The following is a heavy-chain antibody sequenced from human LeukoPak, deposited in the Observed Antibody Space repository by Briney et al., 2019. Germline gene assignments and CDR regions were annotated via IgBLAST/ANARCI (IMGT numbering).Heavy chain of an antibody. J-gene: IGHJ4*02. Sequence: GGSLRLSCAASGFTFSGYSMNWVRQAPGKGLEWVSYISKSSSTIYYADSVKGRFTISRDNAKNSLYLQMNSLRAEDTAVYYCAKEVSWFPVDYWGQGTLVTVSS. CDR3: AKEVSWFPVDY. CDR1: GFTFSGYS. V-gene: IGHV3-48*01. CDR2: ISKSSSTI. D-gene: IGHD6-13*01.